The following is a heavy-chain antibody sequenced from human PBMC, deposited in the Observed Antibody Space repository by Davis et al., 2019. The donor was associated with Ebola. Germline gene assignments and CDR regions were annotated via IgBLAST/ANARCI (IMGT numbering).Heavy chain of an antibody. Sequence: GESLKISCAASGFTFSTYGMPWVRQAEGKGLEWVAVISYDGTNIYYADSVRGRFTISRDNSKNTLYLQMNGLRVDDTAIYYCAKDTSNIWFDIWGQGTMVTVSS. CDR3: AKDTSNIWFDI. CDR1: GFTFSTYG. V-gene: IGHV3-30*18. D-gene: IGHD1-26*01. J-gene: IGHJ3*02. CDR2: ISYDGTNI.